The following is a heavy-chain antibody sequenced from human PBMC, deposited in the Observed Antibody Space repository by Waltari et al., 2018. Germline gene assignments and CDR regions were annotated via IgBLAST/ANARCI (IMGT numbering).Heavy chain of an antibody. V-gene: IGHV1-18*01. J-gene: IGHJ4*02. CDR1: GYIFNNYG. Sequence: QIHLVQSGAEVKEPGASVRVSCKGSGYIFNNYGICWVRQAPGQGLEWMGWISAYNGNTQYAPKFEGRVTMTTDTSTSTAYMELRSLRFDDTAVYYCAKDADYGSGSNHFDYWGQGTLVTVSS. D-gene: IGHD3-10*01. CDR2: ISAYNGNT. CDR3: AKDADYGSGSNHFDY.